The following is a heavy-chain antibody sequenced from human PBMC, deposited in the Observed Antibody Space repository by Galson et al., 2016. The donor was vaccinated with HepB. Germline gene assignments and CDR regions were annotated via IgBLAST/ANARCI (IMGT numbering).Heavy chain of an antibody. D-gene: IGHD1-26*01. CDR2: INGGNGNT. V-gene: IGHV1-3*01. Sequence: SVKVSCKASGYTFSTYAIHWVRQAPGQSLEWMGWINGGNGNTKFSHKFQGRVSFTSDTSASTVYMELSSLRSEDTAVYYCARSAYSGSYYGRDWFDPWGQGTLVTVSS. CDR1: GYTFSTYA. J-gene: IGHJ5*02. CDR3: ARSAYSGSYYGRDWFDP.